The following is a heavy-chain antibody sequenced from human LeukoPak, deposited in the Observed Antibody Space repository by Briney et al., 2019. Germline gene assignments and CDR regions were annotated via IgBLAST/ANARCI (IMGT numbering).Heavy chain of an antibody. CDR1: GGSISTYY. V-gene: IGHV4-59*08. J-gene: IGHJ3*02. CDR3: ARPHSSGWYALFHI. CDR2: IYYIGST. Sequence: PSETLSLTCTVSGGSISTYYWSWIRQPPRKGLEWVGYIYYIGSTSYNPSLNRRVTLSVTPSKNQFSLNLSSVTAADTAVYFCARPHSSGWYALFHIWGQGTMVTVPS. D-gene: IGHD6-19*01.